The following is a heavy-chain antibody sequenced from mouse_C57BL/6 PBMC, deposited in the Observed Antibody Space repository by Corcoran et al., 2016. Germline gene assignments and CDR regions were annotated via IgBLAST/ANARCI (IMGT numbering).Heavy chain of an antibody. CDR3: ARDSTTVGPYWYFDV. J-gene: IGHJ1*03. D-gene: IGHD1-1*01. Sequence: QIQLVQSGPELKKPGETVKISCKASGYTFTTYGMSWVKQAPGKGLKWMGWINTYSGVPTYADDFKGRFAFSLETSASTAYLQINNLKNEDTATYFGARDSTTVGPYWYFDVWGTGTAVAVSS. CDR2: INTYSGVP. V-gene: IGHV9-3*01. CDR1: GYTFTTYG.